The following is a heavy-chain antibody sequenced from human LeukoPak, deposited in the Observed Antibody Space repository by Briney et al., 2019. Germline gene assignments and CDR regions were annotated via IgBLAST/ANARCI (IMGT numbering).Heavy chain of an antibody. CDR2: IYSGGST. CDR1: GVTVSSNY. D-gene: IGHD4-17*01. V-gene: IGHV3-66*01. Sequence: PGGSLRLSCAASGVTVSSNYMSWVRQAPGKGLEWVSVIYSGGSTYYADSVKGRFTISRDNSKNTLYLQMNSLRAEDTAVYYCARVDYGDYYYFDYWGQGTLVTVSS. CDR3: ARVDYGDYYYFDY. J-gene: IGHJ4*02.